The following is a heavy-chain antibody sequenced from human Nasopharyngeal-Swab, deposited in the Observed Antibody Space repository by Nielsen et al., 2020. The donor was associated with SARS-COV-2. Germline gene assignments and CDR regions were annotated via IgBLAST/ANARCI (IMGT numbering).Heavy chain of an antibody. CDR1: GGSISSSSYY. J-gene: IGHJ4*02. V-gene: IGHV4-39*01. CDR3: ARLTADVLRFFRPYYFDY. CDR2: NYYSGST. D-gene: IGHD3-3*01. Sequence: SETLSLTCTVSGGSISSSSYYWGWIRQPPGKGLEWIGSNYYSGSTYYNPSLKSRVTISVDTSKNQFSLKLSSVTAADTAVYYCARLTADVLRFFRPYYFDYWGQGTLVTVSS.